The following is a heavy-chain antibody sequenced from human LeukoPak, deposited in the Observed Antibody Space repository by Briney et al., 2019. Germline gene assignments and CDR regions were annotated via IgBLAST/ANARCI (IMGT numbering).Heavy chain of an antibody. CDR1: GHTFVTYD. CDR3: AKDQRWESPHYLDS. CDR2: ISAYNGNT. J-gene: IGHJ4*02. Sequence: ASVKVSCKASGHTFVTYDISWVRQAPGQGLEWMGWISAYNGNTYYVQKFQDRVTMTTDTSTGTIYMESRGLRSDDTAVYYCAKDQRWESPHYLDSWGQGTLVTVSS. V-gene: IGHV1-18*01. D-gene: IGHD1-26*01.